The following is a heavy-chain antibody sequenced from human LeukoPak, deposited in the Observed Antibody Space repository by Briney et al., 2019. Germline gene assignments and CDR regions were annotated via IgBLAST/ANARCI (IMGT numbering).Heavy chain of an antibody. CDR3: AREGIFRVVTYYYYYYYMDV. J-gene: IGHJ6*03. Sequence: GRSLRLSCAASGFTFSSYAMHWVSQAPGKGVEWVAVISYDGSNKYYADSVKGRFTISRDNSKNTLYLQMNSLRAEDTAVYYCAREGIFRVVTYYYYYYYMDVWGKGTTVTVSS. D-gene: IGHD3-3*01. V-gene: IGHV3-30*04. CDR1: GFTFSSYA. CDR2: ISYDGSNK.